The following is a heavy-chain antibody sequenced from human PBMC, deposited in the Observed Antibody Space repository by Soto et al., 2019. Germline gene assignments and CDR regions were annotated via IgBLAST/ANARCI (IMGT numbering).Heavy chain of an antibody. V-gene: IGHV3-30*03. J-gene: IGHJ5*02. CDR2: ISDDGSIE. CDR1: GFMFSNYA. D-gene: IGHD6-6*01. Sequence: GGSLRPSCAASGFMFSNYAMGWVRQAPGKGLEWVAVISDDGSIEHYADSVKGRFSVSRDNSKNTVYLQMDSLTPEDTGVYYCAREASVAALNWFGPWGQGTPVTVSS. CDR3: AREASVAALNWFGP.